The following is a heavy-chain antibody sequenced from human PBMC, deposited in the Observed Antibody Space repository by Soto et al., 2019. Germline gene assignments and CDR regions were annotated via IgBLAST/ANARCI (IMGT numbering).Heavy chain of an antibody. CDR3: ARVVQKGAIYYYYSYYMDV. J-gene: IGHJ6*03. D-gene: IGHD1-26*01. V-gene: IGHV3-64*01. CDR1: GFTFSSYA. CDR2: ISSNGGST. Sequence: EVQLVESGGDLVQPGGSLRLSCAASGFTFSSYAMHWVRQAPGKGLEYVSAISSNGGSTYYANSVKGRFTISRDNSKNTVYLQMGSLRAEDMAVYYCARVVQKGAIYYYYSYYMDVWGKGTTVTVSS.